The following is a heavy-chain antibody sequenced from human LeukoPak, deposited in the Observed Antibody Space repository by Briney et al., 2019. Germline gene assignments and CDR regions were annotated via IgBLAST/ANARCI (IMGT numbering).Heavy chain of an antibody. J-gene: IGHJ5*02. CDR3: VRDSGSSWPNWFDP. V-gene: IGHV1-18*01. Sequence: ASVKVSCKASGYTFTSYGISWVRQAPGQGLEWMGWISAYNGNTNYAQKLQGRVTMTTDTSTSTAYMELRSLRSDDTAVYYCVRDSGSSWPNWFDPWGQGTLVTVSS. CDR1: GYTFTSYG. CDR2: ISAYNGNT. D-gene: IGHD6-13*01.